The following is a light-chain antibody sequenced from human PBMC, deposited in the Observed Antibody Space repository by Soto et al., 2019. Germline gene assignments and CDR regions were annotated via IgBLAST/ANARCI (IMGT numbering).Light chain of an antibody. V-gene: IGLV2-23*02. CDR1: SSDVGSHNL. CDR2: EVS. CDR3: CSDGGSTAV. Sequence: QSALIQPASVSGSPGQSITIACAGTSSDVGSHNLVSWYQQHPGQAPKRMIYEVSQRPLGVSTRFSASKSGNTASLTISGLQAEDEADYYCCSDGGSTAVCGGGTPLHV. J-gene: IGLJ7*01.